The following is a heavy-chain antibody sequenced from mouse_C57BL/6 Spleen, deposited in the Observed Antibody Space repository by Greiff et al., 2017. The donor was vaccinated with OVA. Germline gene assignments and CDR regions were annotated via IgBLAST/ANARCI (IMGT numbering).Heavy chain of an antibody. CDR2: ISSGGSYT. CDR1: GFTFSSYG. D-gene: IGHD1-1*01. V-gene: IGHV5-6*01. CDR3: AVYGSSYYWYFDV. J-gene: IGHJ1*03. Sequence: EVQRVESGGDLVKPGGSLKLSCAASGFTFSSYGMSWVRQTPDKRLEWVATISSGGSYTYYPDSVKGRFTISRENAKNTLYLQMSSLKSEDTAMYYCAVYGSSYYWYFDVWGTGTTVTVSS.